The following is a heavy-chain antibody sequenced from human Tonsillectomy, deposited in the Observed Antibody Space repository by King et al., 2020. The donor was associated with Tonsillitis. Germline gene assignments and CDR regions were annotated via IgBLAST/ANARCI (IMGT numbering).Heavy chain of an antibody. CDR3: AKEGGTRRDAFDI. CDR2: ISWNSGSI. D-gene: IGHD1-14*01. CDR1: GFTFDDYA. Sequence: EVQLVESGGGLVQPGRSLRLSCAASGFTFDDYAMHWVRHAPGKGLEWDSGISWNSGSIGYADSVKGRFTISRDNAKNSLYLQMNSLRAEDTALYYCAKEGGTRRDAFDIWGQGTMVTVSS. J-gene: IGHJ3*02. V-gene: IGHV3-9*01.